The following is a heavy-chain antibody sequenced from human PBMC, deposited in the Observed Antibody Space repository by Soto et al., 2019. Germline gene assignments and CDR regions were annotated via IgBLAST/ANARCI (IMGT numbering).Heavy chain of an antibody. D-gene: IGHD2-21*01. Sequence: QITLKESGPTLVKPTQTLTLTCTFSGFSLSTSGVGVGWVRQPPGKALEWLALIYWDDDKRYSPSLKSRLTITKDTSKNQVVLTMTNMDPVDTATYYCAHFIVFEDAFDIWGQGTMVTVSS. V-gene: IGHV2-5*02. CDR1: GFSLSTSGVG. J-gene: IGHJ3*02. CDR3: AHFIVFEDAFDI. CDR2: IYWDDDK.